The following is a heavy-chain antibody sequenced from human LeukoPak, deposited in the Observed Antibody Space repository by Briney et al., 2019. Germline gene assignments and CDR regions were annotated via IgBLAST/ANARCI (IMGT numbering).Heavy chain of an antibody. CDR2: IYTSGST. J-gene: IGHJ6*03. D-gene: IGHD3-22*01. Sequence: SETLSLTCTVSGGSISSYYWSWIRQPAGKGLEWIGRIYTSGSTNYNPSLKSRVTMSVDTSKNQFSLKLSSVTAADTAVYYCARANYDSSLYYYYYMDVWGKGTTVTVSS. CDR1: GGSISSYY. V-gene: IGHV4-4*07. CDR3: ARANYDSSLYYYYYMDV.